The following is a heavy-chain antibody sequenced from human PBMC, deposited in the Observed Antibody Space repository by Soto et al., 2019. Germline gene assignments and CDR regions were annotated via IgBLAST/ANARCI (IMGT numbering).Heavy chain of an antibody. D-gene: IGHD1-1*01. CDR3: ARIQLDTIMALDY. CDR2: IWSDGNNK. V-gene: IGHV3-33*01. CDR1: GFAFNTYG. J-gene: IGHJ4*02. Sequence: QVQLVESGGGVVQPGKSLRLSCAASGFAFNTYGFHWVRQAPGKGLEWVAVIWSDGNNKYYADSVKGRFTISRDSSKNTLYLQMNSLRAEDTAVYYYARIQLDTIMALDYWGQGTLVTVSS.